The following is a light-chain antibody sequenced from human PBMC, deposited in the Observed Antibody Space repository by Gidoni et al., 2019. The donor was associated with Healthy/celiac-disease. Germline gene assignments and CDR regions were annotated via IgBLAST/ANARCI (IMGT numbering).Light chain of an antibody. V-gene: IGLV1-40*01. Sequence: QSVLTQPPSVSGAPGQRVTISCTGSSSTIGAGYDVHWYQQLPGTAPKPLIYGNSNRPSGVPDRFSGSKSGTSASLAITGLQAEDDADYYCQSYDSSLSGTVVFGGGTKLTVL. CDR2: GNS. CDR1: SSTIGAGYD. CDR3: QSYDSSLSGTVV. J-gene: IGLJ2*01.